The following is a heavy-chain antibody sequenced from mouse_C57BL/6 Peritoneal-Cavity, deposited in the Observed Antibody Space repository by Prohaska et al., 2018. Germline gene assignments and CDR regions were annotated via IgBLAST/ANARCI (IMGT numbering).Heavy chain of an antibody. CDR1: GYTFTDYE. CDR3: TNYRYFDV. CDR2: IDPETGGT. J-gene: IGHJ1*03. Sequence: QVQLQQSGAELVRPGASVTLSCKASGYTFTDYEMHWLKQTPVHGLEWIGAIDPETGGTAYNQKFKGKAILTAEKSSSTAYMELRSMTSEDSAVYYCTNYRYFDVWGTGTTVTVSS. V-gene: IGHV1-15*01.